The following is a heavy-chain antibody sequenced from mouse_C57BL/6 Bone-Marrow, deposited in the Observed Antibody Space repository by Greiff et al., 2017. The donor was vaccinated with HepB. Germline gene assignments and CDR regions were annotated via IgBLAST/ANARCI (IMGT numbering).Heavy chain of an antibody. J-gene: IGHJ2*01. Sequence: EVQLQESGPELVKPGDSVKISCKASGYSFTGYFMNWVMQSHGKSLEWIGRINPYNGDTFYNQKFKGKATLTVDKSSSTAHMELRSLTSEDSAVYYWARWGFYYYGSSYFYFDYWGQGTTLTVSS. CDR1: GYSFTGYF. CDR2: INPYNGDT. CDR3: ARWGFYYYGSSYFYFDY. V-gene: IGHV1-20*01. D-gene: IGHD1-1*01.